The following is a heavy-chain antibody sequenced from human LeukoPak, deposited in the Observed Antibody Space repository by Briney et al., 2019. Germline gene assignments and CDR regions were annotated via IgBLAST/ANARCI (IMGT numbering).Heavy chain of an antibody. Sequence: PGGSLRLTCAASGFTFSRYWMSWVSQAPGKGLEWVSSISSSSSYIYYADSVMGRFTISRDNAKNSLYLQMNSLRAEDTAVYYCARVDRSTPYFDYWGQGTLVTVSS. D-gene: IGHD2/OR15-2a*01. J-gene: IGHJ4*02. CDR1: GFTFSRYW. CDR2: ISSSSSYI. V-gene: IGHV3-21*01. CDR3: ARVDRSTPYFDY.